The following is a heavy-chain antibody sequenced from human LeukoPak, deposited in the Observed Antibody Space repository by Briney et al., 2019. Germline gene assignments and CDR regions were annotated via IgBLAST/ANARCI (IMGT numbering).Heavy chain of an antibody. CDR2: INTDTGNP. V-gene: IGHV7-4-1*02. J-gene: IGHJ6*03. Sequence: GASVKVSCKASGYTFITYAVIWVRQAPGQGLEWMGWINTDTGNPTYAQGFTGRFVFSLDTSVSTAYLQISNLKAEDTAVYYCARGSTIGWYDGTYYYYFMDVWGKGTTVTVSS. CDR3: ARGSTIGWYDGTYYYYFMDV. CDR1: GYTFITYA. D-gene: IGHD6-19*01.